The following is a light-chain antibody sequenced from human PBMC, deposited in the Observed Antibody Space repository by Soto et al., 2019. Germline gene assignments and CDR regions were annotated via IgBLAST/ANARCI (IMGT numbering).Light chain of an antibody. Sequence: QSVLTQPPSASGTPGQGVTISCSGSSSNIGSNSVFWYQQLPTKAPKLFVYGDNQRPSGVPDRFSGSKSGTSASLAISGLRSEDEADYYCAAWDDSLSSYVFGSGTTVT. J-gene: IGLJ1*01. CDR3: AAWDDSLSSYV. CDR2: GDN. V-gene: IGLV1-47*02. CDR1: SSNIGSNS.